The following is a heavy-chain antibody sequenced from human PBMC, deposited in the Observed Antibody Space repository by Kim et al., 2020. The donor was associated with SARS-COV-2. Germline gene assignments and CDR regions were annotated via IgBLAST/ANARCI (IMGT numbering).Heavy chain of an antibody. CDR3: ARARSHYGDYVPFDY. J-gene: IGHJ4*02. Sequence: SVKGRFTISRENAKNSLYLQMTSLRAEDTAVYYCARARSHYGDYVPFDYWGQGTLVTVSS. V-gene: IGHV3-21*01. D-gene: IGHD4-17*01.